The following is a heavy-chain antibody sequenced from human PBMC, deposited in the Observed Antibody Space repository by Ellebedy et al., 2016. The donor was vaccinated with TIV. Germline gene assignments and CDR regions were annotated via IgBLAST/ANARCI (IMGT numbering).Heavy chain of an antibody. J-gene: IGHJ4*02. V-gene: IGHV4-59*01. Sequence: SETLSLXXTVSGGSISSYYWSWIRQPPGKGLEWIGYIYYSGSTNYNPSLKSRVTISVDTSKNQFSLKLSSVTAADTAVYYCARPWGDCGGDCYPHWYFDYWGQGTLVTVSS. CDR3: ARPWGDCGGDCYPHWYFDY. CDR1: GGSISSYY. D-gene: IGHD2-21*02. CDR2: IYYSGST.